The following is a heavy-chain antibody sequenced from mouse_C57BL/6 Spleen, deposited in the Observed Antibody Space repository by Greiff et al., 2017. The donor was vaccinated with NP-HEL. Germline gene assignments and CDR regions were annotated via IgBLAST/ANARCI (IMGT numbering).Heavy chain of an antibody. CDR3: ARGYGNYGYYFDY. V-gene: IGHV5-17*01. D-gene: IGHD2-1*01. CDR2: ISSGSCTI. CDR1: GFTFSDYG. Sequence: EVKLVESGGGLVKPGGSLKLSCAASGFTFSDYGMHWVRQAPEKGLEWVAYISSGSCTIYYADTVKGRFTISRDNAKNTLFLQMTSLRSEDTAMYYCARGYGNYGYYFDYWGQGTTLTVSS. J-gene: IGHJ2*01.